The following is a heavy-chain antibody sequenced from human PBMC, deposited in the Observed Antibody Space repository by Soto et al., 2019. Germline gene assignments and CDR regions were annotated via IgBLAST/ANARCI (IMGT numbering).Heavy chain of an antibody. V-gene: IGHV4-31*03. CDR3: AREGGSYDSGGYLIRGAFDI. D-gene: IGHD3-22*01. CDR1: GDSISRIDYY. Sequence: SETLSLTCSVSGDSISRIDYYWTWIRQHPEKGLEWIGNIYFRGNTYSSPSLESRLTISVDTSKNQFSLKLTSVTAADTAVYYCAREGGSYDSGGYLIRGAFDIWGQGTMVTVSS. CDR2: IYFRGNT. J-gene: IGHJ3*02.